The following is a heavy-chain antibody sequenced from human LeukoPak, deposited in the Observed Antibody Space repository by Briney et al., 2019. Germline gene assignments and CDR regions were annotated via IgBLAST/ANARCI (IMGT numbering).Heavy chain of an antibody. CDR2: INHSGST. Sequence: SETLSLTCAVYGGSFSGYYWSWIRQPPGKGLEWIGEINHSGSTNYNPSLKSRVTISVDTSKNQFSLKLSSVTAADTAVYYCARDYSNRLYGMDAWGQGTTVTVSS. CDR1: GGSFSGYY. V-gene: IGHV4-34*01. J-gene: IGHJ6*02. D-gene: IGHD4-11*01. CDR3: ARDYSNRLYGMDA.